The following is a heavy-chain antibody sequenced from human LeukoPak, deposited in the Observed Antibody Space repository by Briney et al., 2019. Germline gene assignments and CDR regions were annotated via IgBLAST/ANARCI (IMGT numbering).Heavy chain of an antibody. Sequence: SETLSLTCTVSGGSISTYYWSWIRQPPGKGLEWIGYIYYSGSTNYNPSLKSRVTISVDTSKNQFSLKLSSMTAADTAVYYCARAVGGAVGYWGQGTLVTVSS. CDR2: IYYSGST. V-gene: IGHV4-59*01. CDR3: ARAVGGAVGY. D-gene: IGHD1-26*01. CDR1: GGSISTYY. J-gene: IGHJ4*02.